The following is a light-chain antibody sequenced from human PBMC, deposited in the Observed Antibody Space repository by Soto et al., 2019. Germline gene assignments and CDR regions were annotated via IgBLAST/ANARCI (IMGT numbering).Light chain of an antibody. J-gene: IGKJ1*01. V-gene: IGKV1-5*03. Sequence: DIQLTQSPSLRSAPVGDRVPITFRASQTISSWLAWYQQKPGKAPKLLIYKASTLESGVPSNFSGSGSGTEFTLTISSLQPEDFATYYCQQYNSYPWTFGQGTTVDIK. CDR1: QTISSW. CDR3: QQYNSYPWT. CDR2: KAS.